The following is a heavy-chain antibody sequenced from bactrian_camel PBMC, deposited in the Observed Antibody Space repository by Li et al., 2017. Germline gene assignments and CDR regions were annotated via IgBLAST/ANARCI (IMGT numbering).Heavy chain of an antibody. J-gene: IGHJ4*01. CDR3: AADLRCPFKKDDAI. CDR2: ISSSGGST. D-gene: IGHD1*01. CDR1: GFTFSNYY. Sequence: DVQLVESGGELVQPGGSLRLSCAVSGFTFSNYYMRWVRQAPGKGLEWVSLISSSGGSTLYADSVKGRFTISRDNAKNTINLELNSLKTEDTAMYICAADLRCPFKKDDAIWGQGTQVTVS. V-gene: IGHV3S40*01.